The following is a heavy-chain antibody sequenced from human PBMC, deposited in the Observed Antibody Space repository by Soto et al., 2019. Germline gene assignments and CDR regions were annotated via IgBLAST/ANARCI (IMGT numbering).Heavy chain of an antibody. CDR1: GFTFSSFW. CDR2: INTDGKST. D-gene: IGHD1-20*01. J-gene: IGHJ3*02. CDR3: AAYNTSRHAAFDI. V-gene: IGHV3-74*01. Sequence: EVQLVESGGGLVQPGGSLRLSCAASGFTFSSFWMHWVRQAPGKGLVWVSRINTDGKSTTYADSVKGRFIISRDNAKNTLYLQMNSLRAEDTAVYYCAAYNTSRHAAFDIWGQGTMVIVSS.